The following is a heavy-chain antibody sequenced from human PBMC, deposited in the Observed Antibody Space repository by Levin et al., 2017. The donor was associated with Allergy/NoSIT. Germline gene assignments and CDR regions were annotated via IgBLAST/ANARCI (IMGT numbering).Heavy chain of an antibody. CDR3: ARGGILRFLEWSPIYYYGMDV. J-gene: IGHJ6*02. Sequence: ASVKVSCKASGYTFTSYGISWVRQAPGQGLEWMGWISAYNGNTNYAQKLQGRVTMTTDTSTSTAYMELRSLRSDDTAVYYCARGGILRFLEWSPIYYYGMDVWGQGTTVTVSS. D-gene: IGHD3-3*01. CDR1: GYTFTSYG. V-gene: IGHV1-18*01. CDR2: ISAYNGNT.